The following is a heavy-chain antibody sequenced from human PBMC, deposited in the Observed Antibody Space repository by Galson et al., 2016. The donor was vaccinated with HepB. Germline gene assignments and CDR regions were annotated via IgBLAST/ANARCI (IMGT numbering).Heavy chain of an antibody. CDR1: GGSISSTNW. D-gene: IGHD4-17*01. CDR2: IYHSGTT. Sequence: ETLSLTCVVSGGSISSTNWWNWVRQPPGKGLEWIGEIYHSGTTNYSPSLQSRVTLSVDKSNKQCSLKLTSVTAADTAVYYCARDQAGEILRRPLGYWGQGTLVTVSS. CDR3: ARDQAGEILRRPLGY. V-gene: IGHV4-4*02. J-gene: IGHJ4*02.